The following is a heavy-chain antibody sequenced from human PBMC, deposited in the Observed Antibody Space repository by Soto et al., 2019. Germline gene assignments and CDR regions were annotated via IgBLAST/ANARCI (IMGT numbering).Heavy chain of an antibody. CDR2: IYHSGST. V-gene: IGHV4-30-2*01. CDR1: GGSISSGGYS. J-gene: IGHJ4*02. D-gene: IGHD4-17*01. Sequence: SETLSLTCAVSGGSISSGGYSWNWIRQPPGKGLEWIGYIYHSGSTYYNPPLKSRVTISVDRSKNQFSLNLSSVTAADTAVYYCVSSVTTLFDYWGQGTLVTVSS. CDR3: VSSVTTLFDY.